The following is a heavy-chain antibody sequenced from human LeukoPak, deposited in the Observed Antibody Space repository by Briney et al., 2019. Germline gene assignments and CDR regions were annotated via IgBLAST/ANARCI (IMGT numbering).Heavy chain of an antibody. J-gene: IGHJ4*02. CDR3: AKLSQDGYNF. Sequence: PGRSLRLSCAASGFTFDDYAMHWVRQAPGKGLEWVSGISWNSGSIGYADSVKGRFTISRDNAKNSLYLQMNSLRAEDTASYYCAKLSQDGYNFWGQGTLVTVSS. CDR2: ISWNSGSI. V-gene: IGHV3-9*01. CDR1: GFTFDDYA. D-gene: IGHD5-24*01.